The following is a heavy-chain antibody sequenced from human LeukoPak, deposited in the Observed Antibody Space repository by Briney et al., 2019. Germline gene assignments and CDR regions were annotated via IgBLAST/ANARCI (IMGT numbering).Heavy chain of an antibody. V-gene: IGHV3-23*01. D-gene: IGHD3-10*01. Sequence: GGSLRLSCAASGFTFSSYAMSWVRQAPGKGLEWVSAISGSGGSTYYADSVKGRFTISRDNSKNTLYLQMNSLRAEGTAVYYCAKGNYGSGSYYNWFDPWGQGTLVTVSS. CDR3: AKGNYGSGSYYNWFDP. CDR2: ISGSGGST. CDR1: GFTFSSYA. J-gene: IGHJ5*02.